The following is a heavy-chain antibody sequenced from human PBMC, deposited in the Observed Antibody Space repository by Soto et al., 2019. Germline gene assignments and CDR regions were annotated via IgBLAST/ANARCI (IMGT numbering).Heavy chain of an antibody. D-gene: IGHD1-1*01. Sequence: GASVKVSCKASGYTFTSYDINWVRQATGQGLEGMGWMNPNSGNTGYAQKFQGRVNMTRNTSISTAYMELSSLRSEDTAVYYCARGESKGELEINLYYYYGMDVWGQGTTVTVSS. CDR3: ARGESKGELEINLYYYYGMDV. J-gene: IGHJ6*02. V-gene: IGHV1-8*01. CDR1: GYTFTSYD. CDR2: MNPNSGNT.